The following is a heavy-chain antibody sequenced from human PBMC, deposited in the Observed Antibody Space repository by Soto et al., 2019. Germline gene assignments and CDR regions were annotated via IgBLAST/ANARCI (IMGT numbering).Heavy chain of an antibody. D-gene: IGHD2-15*01. CDR3: ARDYRYCSGGSCYSWFDY. CDR1: GFTFSSYW. J-gene: IGHJ4*02. V-gene: IGHV3-74*01. CDR2: INSDGSST. Sequence: PGGSLRLSCAASGFTFSSYWMHWVRQAPGKGLVWVSRINSDGSSTSYADSVKGRFTISRDNAKNTLYLQMNSLRAEDTAVYYCARDYRYCSGGSCYSWFDYWGQGTLVTVSS.